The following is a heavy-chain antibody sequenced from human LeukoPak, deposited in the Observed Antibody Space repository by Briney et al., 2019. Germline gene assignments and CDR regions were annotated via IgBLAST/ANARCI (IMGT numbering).Heavy chain of an antibody. D-gene: IGHD3-9*01. CDR3: TREGHDILTGYYMTIDY. V-gene: IGHV3-49*04. CDR2: IRSKAYGGTT. CDR1: GFIFSSHG. J-gene: IGHJ4*02. Sequence: GGSLRLSCAASGFIFSSHGMNWVRQAPGKGLEWVGFIRSKAYGGTTEYAASVKGRFTISRDDSKSIAYLQMNSLKTEDTAVYYCTREGHDILTGYYMTIDYWGQGTLVTVSS.